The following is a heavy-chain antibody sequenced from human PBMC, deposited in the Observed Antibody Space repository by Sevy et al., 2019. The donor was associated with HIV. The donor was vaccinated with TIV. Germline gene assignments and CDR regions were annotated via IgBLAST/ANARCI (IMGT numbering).Heavy chain of an antibody. V-gene: IGHV4-34*01. Sequence: SETLSLTCAVHDGSFSGYYWNWIRQLPGKGLEWIGEINGSGITYYNPSLKSRVTISVDTSTKQFSLNLNSVTAADTALYFCARSPPVVVVPGAPSWFDPWGQGTLVTVSS. CDR1: DGSFSGYY. D-gene: IGHD2-2*01. J-gene: IGHJ5*02. CDR2: INGSGIT. CDR3: ARSPPVVVVPGAPSWFDP.